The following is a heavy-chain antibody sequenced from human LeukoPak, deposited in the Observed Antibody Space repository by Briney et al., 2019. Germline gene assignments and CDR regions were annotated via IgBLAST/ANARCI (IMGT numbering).Heavy chain of an antibody. V-gene: IGHV3-48*03. CDR3: ARAQLLRPENFLDY. D-gene: IGHD4-23*01. J-gene: IGHJ4*02. Sequence: GGSLRLSCAASGFTSSNYEMNWVRQAPGQGLGWVSYISRGGSDIYYADSVKGRFTISSDNAKNSVYLQMNSLRAEHTPVYNCARAQLLRPENFLDYWGQGTLVTVSS. CDR1: GFTSSNYE. CDR2: ISRGGSDI.